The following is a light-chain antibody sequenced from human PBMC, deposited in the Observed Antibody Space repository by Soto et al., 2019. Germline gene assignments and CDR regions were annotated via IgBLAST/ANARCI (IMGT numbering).Light chain of an antibody. CDR1: QSMSGW. CDR2: DAS. Sequence: LQMTQSPSTLYASVGDRVSITCRASQSMSGWLAWYQQKPGKAPKVLIYDASSLESGVPSRFSGSGSGTEFTLTTSSLQPDDFATYYCQQYNSYPLTFGGGTKV. CDR3: QQYNSYPLT. V-gene: IGKV1-5*01. J-gene: IGKJ4*01.